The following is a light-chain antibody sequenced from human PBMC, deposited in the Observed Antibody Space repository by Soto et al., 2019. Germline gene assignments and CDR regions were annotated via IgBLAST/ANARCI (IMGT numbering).Light chain of an antibody. CDR3: QQRANWPPLT. CDR1: QIVSNNY. Sequence: EIVMTQSPATLSVSPGERATLSCRAIQIVSNNYLAWYQQKPGQAPRLHIYDASKRATDIPARFSGSGSGTDFTLTISGLEPEDFAVYYCQQRANWPPLTFGGGTKVDI. J-gene: IGKJ4*01. V-gene: IGKV3D-20*02. CDR2: DAS.